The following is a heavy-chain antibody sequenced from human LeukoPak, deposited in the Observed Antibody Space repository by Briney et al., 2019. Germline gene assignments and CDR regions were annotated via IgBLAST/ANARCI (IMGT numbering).Heavy chain of an antibody. V-gene: IGHV3-23*01. J-gene: IGHJ4*02. Sequence: PGGPLSPSCEASGFTFSSYAWSWVRQAPGKGLEGVSAISGSGGSTYYADSVKGRFTISRDNFKNTLYLQMNSLRAEDTAVYYCAKGQWELLVDYWGQGTLVTVSS. D-gene: IGHD1-26*01. CDR1: GFTFSSYA. CDR3: AKGQWELLVDY. CDR2: ISGSGGST.